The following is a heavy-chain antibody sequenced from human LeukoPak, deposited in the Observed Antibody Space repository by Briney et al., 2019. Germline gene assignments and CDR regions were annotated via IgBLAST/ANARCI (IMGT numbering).Heavy chain of an antibody. J-gene: IGHJ5*02. D-gene: IGHD4-17*01. CDR1: GFTFSSYS. Sequence: GGSLRLSCAASGFTFSSYSMNWVRQAPGKGLEWVSSISSSSSYIYYADSVKGRFTISRDNAKNSLYLQMNSLRAEDTAVYYCARGPGLYGDYVWFDPWGQGTLVTVSS. CDR2: ISSSSSYI. V-gene: IGHV3-21*04. CDR3: ARGPGLYGDYVWFDP.